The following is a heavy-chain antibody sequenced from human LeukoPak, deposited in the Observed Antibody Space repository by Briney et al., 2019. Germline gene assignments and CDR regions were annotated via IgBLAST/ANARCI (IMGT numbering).Heavy chain of an antibody. CDR2: ISAYNGNT. CDR3: ARDRGITIFGVVTMAAYFDY. Sequence: ASVKVSCKASGYTFTSYGISWVRQAPGQGLEWMGWISAYNGNTNYAQKLQGRVTMTTDTSTSTAYMELRSLRSDDTAVYYCARDRGITIFGVVTMAAYFDYWGQGTLVTVSS. V-gene: IGHV1-18*01. D-gene: IGHD3-3*01. J-gene: IGHJ4*02. CDR1: GYTFTSYG.